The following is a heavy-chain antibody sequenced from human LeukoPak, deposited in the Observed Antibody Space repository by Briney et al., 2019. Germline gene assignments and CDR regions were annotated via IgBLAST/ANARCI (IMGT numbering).Heavy chain of an antibody. CDR3: AGMQGYCSSTSCYGVI. J-gene: IGHJ3*02. CDR1: GSSINSYY. Sequence: SETLSLTCTVSGSSINSYYWSWIRQPAGKGLEWIGRIYTSGSTNYNPSLKSRVTMSVDTSKNQFSLKLSSVTAADTAVYYCAGMQGYCSSTSCYGVIWGQGTMVTVSS. CDR2: IYTSGST. V-gene: IGHV4-4*07. D-gene: IGHD2-2*01.